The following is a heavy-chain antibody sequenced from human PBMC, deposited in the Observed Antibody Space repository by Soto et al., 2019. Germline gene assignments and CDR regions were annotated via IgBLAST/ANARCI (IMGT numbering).Heavy chain of an antibody. CDR3: ARWRTSSNWDPPGY. CDR2: INWNGGSI. CDR1: GFTFDDYG. V-gene: IGHV3-20*04. Sequence: EVQLVESGGGVVRPGGSLRLSCAASGFTFDDYGMSWVRQAPGKGLEWVSCINWNGGSIGYADSVKGRFTISRDKAKNPLYLQMNSLRAEDTALYYCARWRTSSNWDPPGYWGQGTLVTVSS. J-gene: IGHJ4*02. D-gene: IGHD6-13*01.